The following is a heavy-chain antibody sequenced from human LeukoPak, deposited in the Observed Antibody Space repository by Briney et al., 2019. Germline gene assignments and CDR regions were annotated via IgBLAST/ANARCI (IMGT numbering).Heavy chain of an antibody. CDR2: ISGSGGST. V-gene: IGHV3-23*01. CDR1: GFTFSSYA. D-gene: IGHD2-2*01. CDR3: GIGYCSSTSCPKSPLADY. Sequence: QSGGSLRLSCAASGFTFSSYAMSWVRQAPGKGLEWVSAISGSGGSTYYADSVKGRFTISRDNSKNTLYLQMNSLRAEDTAVYYCGIGYCSSTSCPKSPLADYWGQGTLVTVSS. J-gene: IGHJ4*02.